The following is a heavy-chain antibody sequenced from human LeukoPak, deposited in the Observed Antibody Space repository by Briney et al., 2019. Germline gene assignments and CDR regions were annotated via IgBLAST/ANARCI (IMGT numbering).Heavy chain of an antibody. CDR2: ISGSGGST. Sequence: GGSLRLSCAASGFTFSSYAMSWVRQAPGKGLEWVSAISGSGGSTYYADSVKGRFTISRDNSKNTLYLQMNSLRAEDTAVYYCAKDGRGRITIFGVVMEKYNWFDPWGQGTLVTVSS. V-gene: IGHV3-23*01. CDR3: AKDGRGRITIFGVVMEKYNWFDP. CDR1: GFTFSSYA. J-gene: IGHJ5*02. D-gene: IGHD3-3*01.